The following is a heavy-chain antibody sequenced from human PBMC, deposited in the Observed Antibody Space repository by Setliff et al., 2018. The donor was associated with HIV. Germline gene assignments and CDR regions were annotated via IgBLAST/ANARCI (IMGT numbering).Heavy chain of an antibody. J-gene: IGHJ4*02. Sequence: AGGSLRLSCVASGFTFSNFAMHWVRQAPGKGLEWVAVIWYDGSNKYYADSVKGRFTISRDNSKNTLYLQMNSLRAEDTAVYYCASARIPTGGTSISFDYWGQGTLVTVS. V-gene: IGHV3-33*08. D-gene: IGHD1-1*01. CDR1: GFTFSNFA. CDR3: ASARIPTGGTSISFDY. CDR2: IWYDGSNK.